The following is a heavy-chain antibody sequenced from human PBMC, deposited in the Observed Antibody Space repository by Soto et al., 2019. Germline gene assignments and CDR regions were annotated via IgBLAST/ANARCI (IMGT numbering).Heavy chain of an antibody. J-gene: IGHJ4*02. CDR1: GFTFSSYA. V-gene: IGHV3-23*01. D-gene: IGHD6-13*01. Sequence: GGSLRLSCAASGFTFSSYAMSWVRQAPGKGLEWVSAISGSGGSTYYADSVKGRFTISRDNSKNTLYLQMNSLRAEDTAVYYCAKDNDSSSWYVFLIVDYWGQGTLVTVSS. CDR3: AKDNDSSSWYVFLIVDY. CDR2: ISGSGGST.